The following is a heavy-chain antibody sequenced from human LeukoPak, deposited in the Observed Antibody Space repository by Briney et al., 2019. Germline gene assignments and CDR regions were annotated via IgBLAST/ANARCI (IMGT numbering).Heavy chain of an antibody. CDR3: ARGGTYSSGLPGS. D-gene: IGHD5-18*01. V-gene: IGHV3-74*01. Sequence: GRSLRLSCAASGFTFSGYWMHWVRQAPGKALVSVSRINSDGSSTNYADSVKGRFTISRDNAKNTLYLQMNTLRAEDTAVYYCARGGTYSSGLPGSWGQGTLVTVSS. CDR2: INSDGSST. J-gene: IGHJ5*02. CDR1: GFTFSGYW.